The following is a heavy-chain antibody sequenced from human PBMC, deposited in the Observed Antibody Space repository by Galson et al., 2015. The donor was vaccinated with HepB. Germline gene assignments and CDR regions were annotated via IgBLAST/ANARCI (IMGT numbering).Heavy chain of an antibody. V-gene: IGHV4-30-2*01. CDR1: GGSIGSGGAS. J-gene: IGHJ4*02. CDR3: ARGLRYFDWLPAPFDY. CDR2: IYHSGTT. Sequence: LSLTCGVSGGSIGSGGASWTWIRQPPGKGLEFIGYIYHSGTTYYNPSLRSRVTISVDKSKNQFSLKLTSVTAADTAIYYCARGLRYFDWLPAPFDYWGQGSLVTVSS. D-gene: IGHD3-9*01.